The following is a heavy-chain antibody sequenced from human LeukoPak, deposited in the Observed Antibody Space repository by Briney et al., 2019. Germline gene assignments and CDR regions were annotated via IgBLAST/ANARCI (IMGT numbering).Heavy chain of an antibody. CDR2: ISSSSSII. J-gene: IGHJ4*02. Sequence: GGSLRLSCAASGFTFSSYSRKWVRQAPGKGLEWLSYISSSSSIIYYADSVKGRFTVSRDNAKNSLYLQMNSLRAEDTAVYFCAGTDSGSYSRWFDYWGQGTLVTVSS. D-gene: IGHD1-26*01. CDR3: AGTDSGSYSRWFDY. V-gene: IGHV3-48*01. CDR1: GFTFSSYS.